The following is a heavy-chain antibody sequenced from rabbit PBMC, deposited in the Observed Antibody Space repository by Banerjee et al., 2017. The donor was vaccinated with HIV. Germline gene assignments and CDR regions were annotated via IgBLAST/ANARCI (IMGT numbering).Heavy chain of an antibody. D-gene: IGHD7-1*01. CDR1: GFSFSRTYW. CDR3: ARYVPGNSQRYFDL. Sequence: QSLEESGGDLVKPGASLTLTCTASGFSFSRTYWMCWVRQAPGKGLEWIACIVPITNYNTKYASWAKGRFTISKTSSTTVTLQMTSLTAADTATYFCARYVPGNSQRYFDLWGPGTLVTVS. V-gene: IGHV1S40*01. J-gene: IGHJ4*01. CDR2: IVPITNYNT.